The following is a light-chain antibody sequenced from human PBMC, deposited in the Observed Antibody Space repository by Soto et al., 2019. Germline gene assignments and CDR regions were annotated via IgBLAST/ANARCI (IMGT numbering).Light chain of an antibody. Sequence: QSVLTQPASVSGPLGQSITFSCPGTTSDVGDHNYVSWYQQYPGKAPKLMIYDVTNRPSGVSNRFSGSKSGNTASLTISGLQAEDEADYYCNSYTSSNNYVFGTGTKVTVL. V-gene: IGLV2-14*01. CDR1: TSDVGDHNY. CDR2: DVT. CDR3: NSYTSSNNYV. J-gene: IGLJ1*01.